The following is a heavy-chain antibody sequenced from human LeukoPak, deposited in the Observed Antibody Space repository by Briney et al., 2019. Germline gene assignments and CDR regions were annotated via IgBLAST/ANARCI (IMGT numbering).Heavy chain of an antibody. J-gene: IGHJ6*03. V-gene: IGHV4-39*07. CDR2: IYYSGST. Sequence: PSETLSLTCTVSGGSISSSSYYWGWIRLPPGKGLEWIGSIYYSGSTYYNPSLKSRVTISVDTSKNQFSLKLSSVTAADTAVYYCARGAYNWNQRFYYYYMDVWGKGTTVTVSS. CDR1: GGSISSSSYY. CDR3: ARGAYNWNQRFYYYYMDV. D-gene: IGHD1-20*01.